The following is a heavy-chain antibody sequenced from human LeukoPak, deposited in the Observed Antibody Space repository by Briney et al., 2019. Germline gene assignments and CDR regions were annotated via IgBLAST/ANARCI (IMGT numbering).Heavy chain of an antibody. V-gene: IGHV3-9*01. Sequence: GGSLRLSCAASGFTFDDYAMHWVRQAPGKGLEWVSGISWNSGSIGYADSVKGRFTISRDNAKNSLYLQMNSLRAEDTALYYCARDRGRWLQPSAFDIWGQGTMVTVSS. CDR3: ARDRGRWLQPSAFDI. CDR2: ISWNSGSI. CDR1: GFTFDDYA. D-gene: IGHD5-24*01. J-gene: IGHJ3*02.